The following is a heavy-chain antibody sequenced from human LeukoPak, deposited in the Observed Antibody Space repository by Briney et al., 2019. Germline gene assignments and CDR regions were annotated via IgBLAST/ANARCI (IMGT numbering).Heavy chain of an antibody. CDR2: IRYDGSHT. D-gene: IGHD2-21*02. CDR1: GFTFSTYG. V-gene: IGHV3-30*02. J-gene: IGHJ6*03. CDR3: AKGMRRDSPFYYYYYYMDV. Sequence: GGSLRLSCAASGFTFSTYGMHWVRQAPGKGLEWVTFIRYDGSHTYYADSVKGRFTISRDNFKNTLYLQMNSLRAEDTAVYFCAKGMRRDSPFYYYYYYMDVWGIGTTVTVSS.